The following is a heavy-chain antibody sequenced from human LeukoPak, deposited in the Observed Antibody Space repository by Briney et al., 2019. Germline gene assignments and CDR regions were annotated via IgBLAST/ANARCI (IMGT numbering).Heavy chain of an antibody. V-gene: IGHV3-30*04. Sequence: GGSLRLSCAASGFTFSSYAMHWVRQAPGKGLEWVAVISYDGSNKYYADSVKGRFTISRDNSKNTLYLQMNSLRAEDTAVYYCAKDAGERDYWGQGTLVTVSS. CDR3: AKDAGERDY. J-gene: IGHJ4*02. CDR2: ISYDGSNK. CDR1: GFTFSSYA. D-gene: IGHD3-16*01.